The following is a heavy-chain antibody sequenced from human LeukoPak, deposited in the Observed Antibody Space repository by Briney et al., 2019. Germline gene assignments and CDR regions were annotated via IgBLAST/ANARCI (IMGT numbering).Heavy chain of an antibody. D-gene: IGHD3-3*01. CDR3: AKNGFLEWQELIDY. Sequence: GGSLRLSCAASGFTFSSSAMSWVRQAPGKGLEWVSVISGSGASTYYAESVKGRFTISRDNSKNTLYLQMNSLRAEDTAVYYCAKNGFLEWQELIDYWGQGTLVTVSS. CDR1: GFTFSSSA. J-gene: IGHJ4*02. V-gene: IGHV3-23*01. CDR2: ISGSGAST.